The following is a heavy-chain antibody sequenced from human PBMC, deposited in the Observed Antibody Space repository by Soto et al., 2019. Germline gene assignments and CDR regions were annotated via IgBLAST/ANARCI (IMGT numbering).Heavy chain of an antibody. V-gene: IGHV3-21*01. CDR3: ARDAIIVVAVFDY. CDR1: GFTFSSYG. CDR2: ISSSSSYI. Sequence: PGGSLRLSCAASGFTFSSYGMNWVRQAPGKGLEWVSSISSSSSYIYYADSVKGRFTISRDNAKNSLYLQMNSLRAEDTAVYYCARDAIIVVAVFDYWGQGTLVTVSS. J-gene: IGHJ4*02. D-gene: IGHD2-15*01.